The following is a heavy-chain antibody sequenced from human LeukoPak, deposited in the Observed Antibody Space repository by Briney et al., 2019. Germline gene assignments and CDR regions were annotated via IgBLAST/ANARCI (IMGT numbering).Heavy chain of an antibody. CDR1: GGTFSSYA. Sequence: SVKVSCKASGGTFSSYAISWVRQAPGQGLEWMGRIIPIFGTANYEQKFQGRVTITTDESTSTAYMELSSLRSEDTSVYYCARTSLYYDSSGYRGVLDYWGQGTLVTVSS. V-gene: IGHV1-69*05. D-gene: IGHD3-22*01. CDR2: IIPIFGTA. J-gene: IGHJ4*02. CDR3: ARTSLYYDSSGYRGVLDY.